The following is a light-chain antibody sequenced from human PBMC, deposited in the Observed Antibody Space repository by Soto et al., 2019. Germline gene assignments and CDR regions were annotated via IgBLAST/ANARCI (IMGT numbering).Light chain of an antibody. CDR1: QSVDSTF. J-gene: IGKJ1*01. CDR3: QQYMSSVT. Sequence: EVVLTQSPGSLSLSRGQRATLSCRASQSVDSTFFAWYQKKPGQAPRLLIYGASKRATGIPDRFSGSGSGTDFTRIISRLEPEDFAVYYCQQYMSSVTFGQGTKVEIK. V-gene: IGKV3-20*01. CDR2: GAS.